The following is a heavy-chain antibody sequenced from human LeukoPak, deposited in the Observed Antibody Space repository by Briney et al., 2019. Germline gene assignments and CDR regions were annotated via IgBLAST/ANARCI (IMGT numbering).Heavy chain of an antibody. CDR3: AREYQLTYYYYYYMDV. J-gene: IGHJ6*03. CDR1: GGSIRNYY. Sequence: SETLSLTCTLSGGSIRNYYWSWIRRPAGKGLEWSGRIYTSGTADYNPSLKSRVTMSVDTSKSQFSLKLSSVTAADTAVYYCAREYQLTYYYYYYMDVWGKGTTVTVSS. CDR2: IYTSGTA. V-gene: IGHV4-4*07. D-gene: IGHD2-2*01.